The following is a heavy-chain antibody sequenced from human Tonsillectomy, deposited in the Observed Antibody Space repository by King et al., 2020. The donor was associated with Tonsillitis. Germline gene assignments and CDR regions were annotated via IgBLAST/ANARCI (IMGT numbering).Heavy chain of an antibody. V-gene: IGHV4-59*01. CDR2: IYYSGST. D-gene: IGHD2-15*01. CDR3: ARGLLEGDAFDI. Sequence: VQLQESGPGLVKPSETLSLTCTVSGGSMRSYYWSWIRQPPGRGLEWIGYIYYSGSTNYNPSLKSRVTLSVDSSKNQFSLKLSSVTAADTAVYYSARGLLEGDAFDIWGQGPMVTVSS. CDR1: GGSMRSYY. J-gene: IGHJ3*02.